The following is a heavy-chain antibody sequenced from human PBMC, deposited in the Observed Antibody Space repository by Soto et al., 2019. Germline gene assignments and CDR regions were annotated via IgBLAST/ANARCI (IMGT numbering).Heavy chain of an antibody. CDR3: ARQRRPEPAAISYYYYYGMDV. Sequence: QVQLVQSGAEVKKPGSSVKVSCKASGGTFSSYAISWVRQAPGQGLEWMGGSIPIFGTANYAQKFQGRVTITADKSTSTAYMELSSLRSEDTAVYYCARQRRPEPAAISYYYYYGMDVWGQGTTVTVSS. J-gene: IGHJ6*02. D-gene: IGHD2-2*01. V-gene: IGHV1-69*06. CDR1: GGTFSSYA. CDR2: SIPIFGTA.